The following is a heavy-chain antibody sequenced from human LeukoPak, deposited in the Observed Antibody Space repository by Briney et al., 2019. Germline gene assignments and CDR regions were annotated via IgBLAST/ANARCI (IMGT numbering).Heavy chain of an antibody. CDR1: GVSINTCCYY. Sequence: PSETLSLTSDVSGVSINTCCYYWTWIRQPPGKGLEWIGYKYYSGSTRYNSSLRSRLTISLDSSKNQFSLRLTSVTAADTAGYYCARGRSYGFDFDSWGPGTLVIVSS. CDR2: KYYSGST. V-gene: IGHV4-61*01. CDR3: ARGRSYGFDFDS. D-gene: IGHD5-18*01. J-gene: IGHJ4*02.